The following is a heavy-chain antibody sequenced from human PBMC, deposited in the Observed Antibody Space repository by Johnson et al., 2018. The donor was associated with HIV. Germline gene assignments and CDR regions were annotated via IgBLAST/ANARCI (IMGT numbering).Heavy chain of an antibody. D-gene: IGHD3-9*01. Sequence: VQLVESGGGVVQPGRSLRLSCAASGFTFSSYAMHWVRQAPGKGLEWVAVISYDGSNKYYADSVKGRFTISRDNSKNTLYLQMNSLRAEDTAVYYCARDRTEGRYFDWLSNDAFDIWGQGTMVTVSS. CDR1: GFTFSSYA. J-gene: IGHJ3*02. CDR3: ARDRTEGRYFDWLSNDAFDI. V-gene: IGHV3-30-3*01. CDR2: ISYDGSNK.